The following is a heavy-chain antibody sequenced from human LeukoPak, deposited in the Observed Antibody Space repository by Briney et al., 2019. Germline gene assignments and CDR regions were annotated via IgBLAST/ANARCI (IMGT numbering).Heavy chain of an antibody. Sequence: GRSLRLSRAASGFTFSSYAMHWVRQAPGKGLEWVAVISYDGSNKYYADSVKGRFTISRDNSKNTLYLQMNSLRAEDTAVYYCARSYDSSGYEARLGYYYYGMDVWGQGTTVTVSS. V-gene: IGHV3-30-3*01. CDR3: ARSYDSSGYEARLGYYYYGMDV. D-gene: IGHD3-22*01. CDR2: ISYDGSNK. CDR1: GFTFSSYA. J-gene: IGHJ6*02.